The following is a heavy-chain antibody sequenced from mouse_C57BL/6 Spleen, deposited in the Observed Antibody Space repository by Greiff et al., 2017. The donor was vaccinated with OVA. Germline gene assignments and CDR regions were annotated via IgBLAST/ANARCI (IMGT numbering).Heavy chain of an antibody. Sequence: EVKLMESGPGLVKPSQSLSLTCSVTGYSITSGYYWNWIRQFPGNKLEWMGYISYDGSNNYNPSLKNRISITRDTSKNQFFLKWNSVTTEDTATYYCAREGGYYVGFAYWGQGTLVTVSA. V-gene: IGHV3-6*01. D-gene: IGHD2-3*01. CDR2: ISYDGSN. J-gene: IGHJ3*01. CDR3: AREGGYYVGFAY. CDR1: GYSITSGYY.